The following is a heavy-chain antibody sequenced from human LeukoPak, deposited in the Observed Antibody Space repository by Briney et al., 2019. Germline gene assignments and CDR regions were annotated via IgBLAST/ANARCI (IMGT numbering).Heavy chain of an antibody. D-gene: IGHD3-9*01. CDR2: ISYDGSNK. J-gene: IGHJ4*02. V-gene: IGHV3-30*04. CDR3: ARGHYDVLAASYKWTRDY. CDR1: GFTFSSYA. Sequence: GRSLRLSCAASGFTFSSYAMHWVRQAPGKGLEWVAVISYDGSNKYYADSVKGRFTTSRDNAKNSLSLQLNSLRVEDTAVYYCARGHYDVLAASYKWTRDYWGQGTLVTVSS.